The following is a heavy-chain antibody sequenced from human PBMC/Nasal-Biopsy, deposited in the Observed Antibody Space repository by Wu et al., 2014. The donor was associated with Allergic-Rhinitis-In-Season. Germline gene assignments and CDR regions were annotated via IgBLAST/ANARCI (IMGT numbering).Heavy chain of an antibody. CDR3: ARAHREYVPGWFDP. V-gene: IGHV4-59*01. Sequence: TCSLTCSVSGGSISSYHWSWIRQPPGKGLEWIGYIYYTGTTNYNPSLKSRVTISVDTSKNQFSLKLTSVTAADTAVYYCARAHREYVPGWFDPWGQGTQVTVS. CDR1: GGSISSYH. CDR2: IYYTGTT. D-gene: IGHD3-16*01. J-gene: IGHJ5*02.